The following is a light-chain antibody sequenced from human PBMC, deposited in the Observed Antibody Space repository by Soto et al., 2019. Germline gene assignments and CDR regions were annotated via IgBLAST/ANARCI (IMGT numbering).Light chain of an antibody. CDR3: CSYAGDYTFV. CDR2: DVI. J-gene: IGLJ1*01. V-gene: IGLV2-11*01. CDR1: SSDVGVYKY. Sequence: QSALIQPRSVSGSPGQSVTISCTGTSSDVGVYKYVSWYRQHPGKAPKLMIYDVITRPSGGPDRFSGSKSGNTASLTISGLQAEDEADYYCCSYAGDYTFVFGSGTKLTVL.